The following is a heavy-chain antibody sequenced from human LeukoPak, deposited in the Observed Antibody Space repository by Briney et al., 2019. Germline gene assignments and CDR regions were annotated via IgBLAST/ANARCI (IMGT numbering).Heavy chain of an antibody. Sequence: SVKVSCKVSGGTFSSYAISWVRQAPGQWLEWMGRIIPIFGTANYAQKFQGRVTITTDESTSTAYMELSSLRSEDTAVYYCARDTRGVGWAYYYMDVWGKGTTVTVSS. CDR2: IIPIFGTA. CDR1: GGTFSSYA. D-gene: IGHD3-3*01. CDR3: ARDTRGVGWAYYYMDV. J-gene: IGHJ6*03. V-gene: IGHV1-69*05.